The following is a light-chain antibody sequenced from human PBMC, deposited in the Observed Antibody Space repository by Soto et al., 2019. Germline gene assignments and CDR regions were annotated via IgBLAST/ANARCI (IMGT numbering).Light chain of an antibody. CDR2: GAS. J-gene: IGKJ1*01. CDR3: QQYGTAPPWT. V-gene: IGKV3-20*01. CDR1: HSVSSSY. Sequence: ELVLTQSPGTLSLSPGERATLSCRASHSVSSSYLAWYQHKPGQAPRLLIYGASSRATGIPDRFSGSGSGTDFTLTSSRLEPEDVAVYYCQQYGTAPPWTCGQGTKVEIK.